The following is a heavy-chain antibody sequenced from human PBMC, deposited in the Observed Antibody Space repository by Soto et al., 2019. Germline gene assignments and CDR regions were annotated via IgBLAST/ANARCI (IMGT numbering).Heavy chain of an antibody. D-gene: IGHD4-17*01. CDR1: GYTFTSYA. J-gene: IGHJ4*02. CDR2: INAGNGNT. CDR3: ARDRNPTNNDYGDYGGANYFDY. V-gene: IGHV1-3*01. Sequence: ASVKVSCKASGYTFTSYAMHWVRQAPGQRLEWMGWINAGNGNTKYSQKFQGRVTITRDTSASTAYMELSSLRSEDTAVYYCARDRNPTNNDYGDYGGANYFDYWGQGTLVTVSS.